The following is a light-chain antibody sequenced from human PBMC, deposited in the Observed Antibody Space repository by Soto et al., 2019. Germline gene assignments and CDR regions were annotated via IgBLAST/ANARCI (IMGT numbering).Light chain of an antibody. CDR2: DAS. Sequence: IVLTQSPATLSLSPGERATLSCRASQSVSSYLAWYQQKPGQAPRLLIYDASNRVTGIPARFSGSGSGTDFTLTISSLEPEDFAVDYCQQRSNWPRSFGQGTRLEI. V-gene: IGKV3-11*01. J-gene: IGKJ5*01. CDR3: QQRSNWPRS. CDR1: QSVSSY.